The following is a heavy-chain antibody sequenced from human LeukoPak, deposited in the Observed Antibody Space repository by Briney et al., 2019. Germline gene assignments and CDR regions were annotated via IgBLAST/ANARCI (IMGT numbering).Heavy chain of an antibody. V-gene: IGHV4-59*04. Sequence: SETLSLTCTVSGGSISSYYWSWIRQPPGKGLEWIGSIYHGGSTYYNPSLKSRVTISVDTSKNQFSLKLSSVTAADTAVYYCATLPANQLRGFDYWGQGTLVTVSS. CDR3: ATLPANQLRGFDY. J-gene: IGHJ4*02. CDR1: GGSISSYY. CDR2: IYHGGST. D-gene: IGHD2-2*01.